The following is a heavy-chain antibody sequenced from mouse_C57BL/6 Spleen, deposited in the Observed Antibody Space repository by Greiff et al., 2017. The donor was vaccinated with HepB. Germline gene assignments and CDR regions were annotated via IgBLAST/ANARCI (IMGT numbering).Heavy chain of an antibody. CDR2: IWSDGST. V-gene: IGHV2-6-1*01. D-gene: IGHD2-1*01. CDR3: ARQPHRPSYYGAMDY. J-gene: IGHJ4*01. Sequence: VQRQESGPGLVAPSQSLSITCTVSGFSLTSYGVHWVRQPPGQGLEWLVVIWSDGSTTYNSALKARLSISKDNSKSQVFLKMNSLQTDDTAMDYCARQPHRPSYYGAMDYWGQGTSVTVSS. CDR1: GFSLTSYG.